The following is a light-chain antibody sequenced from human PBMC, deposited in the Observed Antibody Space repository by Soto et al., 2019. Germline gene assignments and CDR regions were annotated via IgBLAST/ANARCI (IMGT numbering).Light chain of an antibody. Sequence: EIVLTQSPGTLSLSPGERATLSCRASQSVTINYLAWYQQKPGQAPRLLVYGASTRATGIPDRFSGSGSGTDFTLTINRLEPEDFAVYYCQQYGSSPFTLGPGTNVDIK. CDR2: GAS. CDR3: QQYGSSPFT. CDR1: QSVTINY. J-gene: IGKJ3*01. V-gene: IGKV3-20*01.